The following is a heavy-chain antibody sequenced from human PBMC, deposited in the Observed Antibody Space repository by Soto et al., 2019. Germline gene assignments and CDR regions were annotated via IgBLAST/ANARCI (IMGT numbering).Heavy chain of an antibody. CDR1: GGSISSYY. D-gene: IGHD3-3*01. CDR3: ARHHLPTYYDFWSGYLVS. J-gene: IGHJ4*02. CDR2: IYYSGST. Sequence: SETLSLTCTVSGGSISSYYWSWIRQPPGKGLEWIGYIYYSGSTNYNPSLESRVTISVDTSKNQFSLKLSSVTAADTAVYYCARHHLPTYYDFWSGYLVSWGQGTLVTV. V-gene: IGHV4-59*08.